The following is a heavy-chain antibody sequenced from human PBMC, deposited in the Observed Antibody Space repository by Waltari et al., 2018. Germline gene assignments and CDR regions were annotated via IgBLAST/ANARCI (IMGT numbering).Heavy chain of an antibody. CDR1: GFTFNDHA. CDR2: NTGSGDRT. D-gene: IGHD3-3*02. Sequence: EVQLLESGGGLVQPGGSLRLSCAASGFTFNDHAMSWVRQAPGTGMGWVSGNTGSGDRTYYAESLKGRFTVSRDNSKNTLYLQMNSLTAEDTAIYYCAKDWRRSLEFLDWLLFALDDWGQGTLVTVSS. V-gene: IGHV3-23*01. CDR3: AKDWRRSLEFLDWLLFALDD. J-gene: IGHJ4*02.